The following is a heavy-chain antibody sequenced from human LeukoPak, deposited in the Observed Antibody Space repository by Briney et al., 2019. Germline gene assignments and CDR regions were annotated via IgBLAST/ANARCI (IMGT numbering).Heavy chain of an antibody. CDR2: INPNSGGT. Sequence: ASVKVSSTPSGYTFTGYYLHWVRQAAGHGLDWMGWINPNSGGTTYAQNFKGRVTMTWDTSISTAYMELSRLRSDDTAVYYCAREWELLRKYLYHWGQGTLVTVSS. V-gene: IGHV1-2*02. D-gene: IGHD1-26*01. J-gene: IGHJ1*01. CDR1: GYTFTGYY. CDR3: AREWELLRKYLYH.